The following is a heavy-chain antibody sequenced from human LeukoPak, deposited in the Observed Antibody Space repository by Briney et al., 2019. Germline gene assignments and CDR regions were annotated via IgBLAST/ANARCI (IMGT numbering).Heavy chain of an antibody. J-gene: IGHJ4*02. CDR2: INWNGGST. Sequence: GGSLRLSCAASGFTFDDYGMSWVRHAPGKGLEWVSGINWNGGSTGYADSVKGRFTISRDNAKNSLYLQMNSLRAEDTALYYCARAGCSSTSCHPDYWGQGTLVTVSS. CDR3: ARAGCSSTSCHPDY. D-gene: IGHD2-2*01. CDR1: GFTFDDYG. V-gene: IGHV3-20*04.